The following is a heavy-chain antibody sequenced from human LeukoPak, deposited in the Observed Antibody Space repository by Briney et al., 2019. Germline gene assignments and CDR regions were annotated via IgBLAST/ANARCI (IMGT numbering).Heavy chain of an antibody. CDR1: GASISSSNYY. Sequence: SETLSLTCAVSGASISSSNYYWGWIRQPPGKGLEWIGSISYSGGTYYNPSLKSRVTISVDTSKNHFSLKLSSVTAADTAVYYCARGGSGYDWFDPWGQGTLVTVSS. D-gene: IGHD5-12*01. V-gene: IGHV4-39*07. J-gene: IGHJ5*02. CDR2: ISYSGGT. CDR3: ARGGSGYDWFDP.